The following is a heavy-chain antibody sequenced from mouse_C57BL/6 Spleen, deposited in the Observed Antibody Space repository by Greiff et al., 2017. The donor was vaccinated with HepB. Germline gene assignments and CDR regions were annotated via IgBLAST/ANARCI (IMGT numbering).Heavy chain of an antibody. CDR3: ARDGKRYAMDY. Sequence: VQLQQSGPGLVKPSQSLSLTCSVTGYSITSGYYWNWIRQFPGNKLEWMGYISYDGSNNYNPSLKNRISITRDTSKNQFFLKLNSVTTEDTATYYCARDGKRYAMDYWGQGTSVTVSS. CDR2: ISYDGSN. J-gene: IGHJ4*01. V-gene: IGHV3-6*01. CDR1: GYSITSGYY. D-gene: IGHD2-1*01.